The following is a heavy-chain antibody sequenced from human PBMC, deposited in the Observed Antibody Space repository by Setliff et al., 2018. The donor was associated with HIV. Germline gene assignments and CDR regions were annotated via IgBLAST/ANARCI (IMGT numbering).Heavy chain of an antibody. CDR1: GFSFRSYA. V-gene: IGHV3-23*01. J-gene: IGHJ4*02. D-gene: IGHD4-4*01. CDR2: ISGSGDIT. Sequence: GESLKISCAASGFSFRSYAVSWVRQAPGKGLEWVSVISGSGDITYYRESVKGRFTVSRDNSNNPVYLQMNSLRAEDTAMYYCAKTQPVITVYGPFDSWGQGTPVTVSS. CDR3: AKTQPVITVYGPFDS.